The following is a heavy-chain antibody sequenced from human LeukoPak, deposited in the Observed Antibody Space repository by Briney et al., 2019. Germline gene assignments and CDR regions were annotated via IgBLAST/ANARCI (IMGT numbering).Heavy chain of an antibody. J-gene: IGHJ4*02. Sequence: GGSLRLSCEASGFTFRNYAMNWVRQAPGKGLEWVSLIYSRGGTSYADSVKGRFTISRDSSKNTLFLQMNSLRVEDTAAYYCARDPPGIAASGTYYWGQGTLVTVSS. V-gene: IGHV3-53*01. CDR1: GFTFRNYA. CDR3: ARDPPGIAASGTYY. D-gene: IGHD6-13*01. CDR2: IYSRGGT.